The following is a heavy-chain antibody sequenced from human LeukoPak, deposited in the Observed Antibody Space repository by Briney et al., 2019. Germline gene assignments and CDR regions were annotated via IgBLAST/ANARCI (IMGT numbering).Heavy chain of an antibody. CDR1: GGSISSGSYY. J-gene: IGHJ4*02. Sequence: SQTLSLTCTVSGGSISSGSYYWSWIRQPAGKGLEWNGRIYTSGSTNYNPSLKSRVTISVDTSKNQFSLKLSSVTAADTAVYYCARMYYDSSGYFYYFDYWGQGTLVTVSS. D-gene: IGHD3-22*01. V-gene: IGHV4-61*02. CDR2: IYTSGST. CDR3: ARMYYDSSGYFYYFDY.